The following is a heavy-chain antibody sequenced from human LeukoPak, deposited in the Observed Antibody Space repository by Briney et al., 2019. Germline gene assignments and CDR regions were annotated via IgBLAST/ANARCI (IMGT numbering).Heavy chain of an antibody. V-gene: IGHV3-15*01. CDR1: GFTFSNAW. CDR3: STADYYDSNGYYTHERGRGYFGF. D-gene: IGHD3-22*01. CDR2: IKSKTDGGTR. J-gene: IGHJ4*02. Sequence: GRSLRLSCAASGFTFSNAWMSWVRQAPGRGLEWVGRIKSKTDGGTRDYAAPVKVRFIISRDDSRNTLYLQMNSLKTEDTAVYYCSTADYYDSNGYYTHERGRGYFGFWGQGTLVTVSS.